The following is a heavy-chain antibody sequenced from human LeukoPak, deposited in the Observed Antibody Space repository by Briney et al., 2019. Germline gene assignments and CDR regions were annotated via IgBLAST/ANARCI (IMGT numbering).Heavy chain of an antibody. Sequence: GGSLRLSCAASGFTFRSYWMSWVPEAPGEGLEWVSSISSSASYIYYADSVKGRFTISRDNAKNSLYLQMNSLRAEDTAVYYCARYPDSSGYYNWFDPWGQGTLVTVSS. CDR3: ARYPDSSGYYNWFDP. D-gene: IGHD3-22*01. V-gene: IGHV3-21*01. CDR2: ISSSASYI. J-gene: IGHJ5*02. CDR1: GFTFRSYW.